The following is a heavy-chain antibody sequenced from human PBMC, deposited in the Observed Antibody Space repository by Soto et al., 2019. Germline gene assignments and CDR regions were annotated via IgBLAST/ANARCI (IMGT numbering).Heavy chain of an antibody. D-gene: IGHD6-13*01. Sequence: QTLSLTCAISGESVSCNSAAWNWIRQSPSRGLEWLGRTYYRSKWYNDYAVSVKSRITINPDTSKNQFSLQLNPVTPEDTAVYYCARAQQLVRSYYYYGMDVWGQGTTVTVSS. CDR1: GESVSCNSAA. V-gene: IGHV6-1*01. CDR3: ARAQQLVRSYYYYGMDV. CDR2: TYYRSKWYN. J-gene: IGHJ6*02.